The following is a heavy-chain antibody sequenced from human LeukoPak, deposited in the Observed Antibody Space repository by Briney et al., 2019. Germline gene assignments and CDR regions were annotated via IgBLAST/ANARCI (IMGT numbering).Heavy chain of an antibody. Sequence: GGSLRLSCAASGFTSSSYSMNWVRQAPGKGLEWVSYISSSSSTIYYADSVKGRFTISRDNAKNSLYLQMNSLRAEDSAVYYCARETRYYMDVWGKGTTVTISS. CDR3: ARETRYYMDV. CDR1: GFTSSSYS. CDR2: ISSSSSTI. J-gene: IGHJ6*03. V-gene: IGHV3-48*04.